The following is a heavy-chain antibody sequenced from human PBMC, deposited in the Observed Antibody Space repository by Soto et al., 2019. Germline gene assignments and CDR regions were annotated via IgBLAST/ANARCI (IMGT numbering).Heavy chain of an antibody. CDR2: IHYSGNT. D-gene: IGHD2-15*01. CDR1: GDSISITSYY. V-gene: IGHV4-39*01. J-gene: IGHJ4*02. CDR3: ASTKDETLYFDY. Sequence: SETLSLTCTVPGDSISITSYYWGWVRQPPGKGLEWIGSIHYSGNTHYNPSLQSRVTISGDASKKQFSLKLRSVTAADTAVYYCASTKDETLYFDYWGQGTLVTVSS.